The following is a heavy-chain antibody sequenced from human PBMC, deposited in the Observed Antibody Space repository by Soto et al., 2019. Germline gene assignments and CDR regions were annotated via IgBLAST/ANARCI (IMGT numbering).Heavy chain of an antibody. D-gene: IGHD2-2*01. CDR3: AKWGGYCSSTSCQHYGMDV. V-gene: IGHV3-30*18. CDR1: GFTFSSYG. J-gene: IGHJ6*02. Sequence: PGGSLRLSCAASGFTFSSYGMHWVRQAPGKGLEWVAVISYDGSNKYYADSVKGRFTISRDNPKNTLYLQMNSLRAEDTAVYYCAKWGGYCSSTSCQHYGMDVWGQGTTVTVSS. CDR2: ISYDGSNK.